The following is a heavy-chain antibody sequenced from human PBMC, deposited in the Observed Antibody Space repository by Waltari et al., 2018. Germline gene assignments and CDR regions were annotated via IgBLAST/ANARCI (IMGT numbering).Heavy chain of an antibody. D-gene: IGHD3-22*01. V-gene: IGHV3-23*01. CDR2: MSGSGVGT. Sequence: EVQLLESGGGLVQPGGSLRLSCAASGFTFSNHAMTWVRQAPGKGREWVSTMSGSGVGTYHANSVQGRFTISRDNSKSALFLQMNSLRVEDTAVYYCAKCSADGSSGLYSRGLDYWGQGALVTVSS. CDR3: AKCSADGSSGLYSRGLDY. CDR1: GFTFSNHA. J-gene: IGHJ4*02.